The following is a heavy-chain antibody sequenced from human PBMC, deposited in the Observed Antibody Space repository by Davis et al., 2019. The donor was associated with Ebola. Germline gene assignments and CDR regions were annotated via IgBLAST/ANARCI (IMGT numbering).Heavy chain of an antibody. V-gene: IGHV4-34*01. CDR3: ARGFRRFLEWPPGWFDP. CDR1: GGSFSGYY. D-gene: IGHD3-3*01. J-gene: IGHJ5*02. CDR2: INHSGST. Sequence: SETLSLTCAVYGGSFSGYYWSWIRQPPGKGLEWIGEINHSGSTNYNPSLKSRVTISVDTSKNQFSLKLSSVTAADTAVYYCARGFRRFLEWPPGWFDPWGQGTLVTVSS.